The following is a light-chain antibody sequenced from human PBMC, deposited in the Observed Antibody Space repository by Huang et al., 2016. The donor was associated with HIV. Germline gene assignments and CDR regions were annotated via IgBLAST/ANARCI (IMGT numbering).Light chain of an antibody. CDR2: DAS. CDR3: QQYNNWPPGT. Sequence: EIVMTQSPANVSVSPGERATLSCRASQRVSSNLAGYQQKPGQAPRLRVYDASTRATGIPARFSGSGSGTEFTLTISSLQSEDFAVYYCQQYNNWPPGTFGPGTKVDIK. V-gene: IGKV3-15*01. J-gene: IGKJ3*01. CDR1: QRVSSN.